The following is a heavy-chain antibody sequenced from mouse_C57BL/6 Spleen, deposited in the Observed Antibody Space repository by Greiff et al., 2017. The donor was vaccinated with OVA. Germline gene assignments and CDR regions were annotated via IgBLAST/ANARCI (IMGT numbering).Heavy chain of an antibody. CDR2: ISSGSSTI. Sequence: EVMLVESGGGLVKPGGSLKLSCAASGFTFSDYGMHWVRQAPEKGLEWVAYISSGSSTIYYADTVKGRFTISRDKAKNTLFLHMTRLRSEDTAMYYCARKDYYGSSGYFDYWGQGTTLTVSS. CDR3: ARKDYYGSSGYFDY. V-gene: IGHV5-17*01. D-gene: IGHD1-1*01. CDR1: GFTFSDYG. J-gene: IGHJ2*01.